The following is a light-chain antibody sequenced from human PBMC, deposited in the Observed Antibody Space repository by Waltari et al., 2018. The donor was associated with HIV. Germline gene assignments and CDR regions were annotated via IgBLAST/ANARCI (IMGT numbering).Light chain of an antibody. CDR2: WGS. Sequence: DIVMTQFPQSLAVSLGERATISCKSSHSLLPTYNNNKYLSWFQKKPGQPPTLLIYWGSKRQSGVSERFIGSGSGTNFTLTINSLQAEDVAAYYGQQCYSTVWTFGQGTKVEVK. CDR1: HSLLPTYNNNKY. CDR3: QQCYSTVWT. V-gene: IGKV4-1*01. J-gene: IGKJ1*01.